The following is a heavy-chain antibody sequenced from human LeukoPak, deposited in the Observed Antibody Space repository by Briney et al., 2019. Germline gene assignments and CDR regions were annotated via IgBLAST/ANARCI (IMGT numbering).Heavy chain of an antibody. J-gene: IGHJ5*01. CDR1: GYTFTDYL. D-gene: IGHD3-22*01. Sequence: GASVKVSCKASGYTFTDYLIHWVRQAPGQGPEWMGRINTNSGGTRYAQKFQGRVIMTRDTSITTLYMELSSLRSDDTAVYYCARDREFCDSNCYSGWFASWGQGTLVTVSS. CDR2: INTNSGGT. V-gene: IGHV1-2*06. CDR3: ARDREFCDSNCYSGWFAS.